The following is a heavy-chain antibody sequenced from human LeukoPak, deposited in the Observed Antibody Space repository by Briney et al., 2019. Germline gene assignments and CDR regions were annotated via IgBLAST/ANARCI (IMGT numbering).Heavy chain of an antibody. Sequence: GGSLRLSCAASGFTFSSYWMSWVRQAPGKGLEWVANIKGDGSDNHYVDSVRGRFTISRDNAKNSLYLQMNTLRSEDTAFYYCAKEIDTLGTNAFDIWGHGTLVTVSS. V-gene: IGHV3-7*05. J-gene: IGHJ3*02. CDR2: IKGDGSDN. CDR1: GFTFSSYW. D-gene: IGHD2-15*01. CDR3: AKEIDTLGTNAFDI.